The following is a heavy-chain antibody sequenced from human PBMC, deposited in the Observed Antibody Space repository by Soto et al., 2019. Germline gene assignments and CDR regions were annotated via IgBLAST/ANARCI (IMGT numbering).Heavy chain of an antibody. CDR3: ARGRGDFYYYAMDV. J-gene: IGHJ6*02. CDR1: GGTFSSFG. D-gene: IGHD6-25*01. CDR2: IIPVSPIA. Sequence: QVQLVQSGAEVRKPGSSVKVSCKASGGTFSSFGINWVRQAPGQGLEWMGGIIPVSPIANYAQKFQGRLTITADKATNTAYMELTNLRSEDTAVYFCARGRGDFYYYAMDVWGQGTTVTVSS. V-gene: IGHV1-69*17.